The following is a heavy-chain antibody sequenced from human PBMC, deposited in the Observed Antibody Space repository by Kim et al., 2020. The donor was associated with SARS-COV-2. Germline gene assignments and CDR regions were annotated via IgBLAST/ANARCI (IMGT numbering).Heavy chain of an antibody. CDR2: IYYSGST. Sequence: SETLSLTCTVSGGSISSSSYYWGWIRQPPGKGLVWIGSIYYSGSTYYNPSLKSRVTISVDTSKNQFSLKLSSVTAADTAVYYCNYYDSSGKFDLWGRGTLVTVSS. CDR3: NYYDSSGKFDL. D-gene: IGHD3-22*01. V-gene: IGHV4-39*01. J-gene: IGHJ2*01. CDR1: GGSISSSSYY.